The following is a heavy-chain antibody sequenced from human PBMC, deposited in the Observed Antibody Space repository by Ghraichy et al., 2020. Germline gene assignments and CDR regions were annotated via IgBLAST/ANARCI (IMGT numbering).Heavy chain of an antibody. CDR3: AKGSFCTGGSCYAETGEYYGVDV. CDR2: ISGDGVNT. V-gene: IGHV3-43*02. J-gene: IGHJ6*02. CDR1: GLTFDNHA. D-gene: IGHD2-15*01. Sequence: GGSLRLSCEVSGLTFDNHAMHWVRQVPGKGLEWVSLISGDGVNTYYGDSVKGRFTISRDNNKNSLFLQMNRLTTEDTALYYCAKGSFCTGGSCYAETGEYYGVDVWGQGTTVTVSS.